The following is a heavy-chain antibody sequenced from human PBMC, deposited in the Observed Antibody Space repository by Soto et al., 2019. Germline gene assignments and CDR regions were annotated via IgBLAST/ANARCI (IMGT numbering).Heavy chain of an antibody. Sequence: GASVKVSCKASGYTFTSYAMHWVRQAPGQRVEWMGWINAGNGNTKYSQKFQGRVTITRDTSASTAYMELSSLRSEDTAVYYWARPSTRSGWPMDYWGQGTLVSVSS. D-gene: IGHD6-19*01. J-gene: IGHJ4*02. CDR1: GYTFTSYA. CDR2: INAGNGNT. V-gene: IGHV1-3*01. CDR3: ARPSTRSGWPMDY.